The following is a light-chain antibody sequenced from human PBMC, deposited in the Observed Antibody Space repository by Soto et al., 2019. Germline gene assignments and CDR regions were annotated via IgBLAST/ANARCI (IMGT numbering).Light chain of an antibody. Sequence: DIVMTQSPLSLPVTPGEPASISCRSSQSLLHRDGYHYLDWYLQKPGQSPQLLIYLGSNRSSGVPDRFSGSGSGTDFTLKVSRVEAEDVGVYYCMQTLKLWTFGQGTKVEIK. CDR2: LGS. CDR3: MQTLKLWT. J-gene: IGKJ1*01. CDR1: QSLLHRDGYHY. V-gene: IGKV2-28*01.